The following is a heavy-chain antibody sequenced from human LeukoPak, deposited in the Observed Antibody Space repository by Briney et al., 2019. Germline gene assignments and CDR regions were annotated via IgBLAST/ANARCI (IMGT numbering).Heavy chain of an antibody. J-gene: IGHJ4*02. V-gene: IGHV3-48*03. CDR1: GFTFSSYE. CDR2: ISSSGSTI. CDR3: ARGYCSGGSCYSDY. D-gene: IGHD2-15*01. Sequence: GGSLRLSCAASGFTFSSYEMNWVRQAPGKGLEWVSYISSSGSTIYYADSVKGRFTISRDNAKNSLYLQMNSLRAEDTAVYYCARGYCSGGSCYSDYWGQGTLVTVSS.